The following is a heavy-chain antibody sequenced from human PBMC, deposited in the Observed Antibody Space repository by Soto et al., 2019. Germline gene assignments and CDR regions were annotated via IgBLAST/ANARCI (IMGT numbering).Heavy chain of an antibody. D-gene: IGHD2-8*02. CDR3: ARQAPYIVLEATKSPGMNV. V-gene: IGHV3-23*01. J-gene: IGHJ6*02. Sequence: EAQLLESGGGLVQPGGSLSLSCAASGFPFSNYAMSWVRQAPGEGLEWVATIDDTGAGTYYADSVKGRFTISRDNSKNTVYLQMSSLRADDSGVYHCARQAPYIVLEATKSPGMNVWGQGTTVSVSS. CDR2: IDDTGAGT. CDR1: GFPFSNYA.